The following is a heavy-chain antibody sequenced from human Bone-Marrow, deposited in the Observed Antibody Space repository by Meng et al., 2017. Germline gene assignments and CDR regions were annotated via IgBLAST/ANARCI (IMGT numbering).Heavy chain of an antibody. J-gene: IGHJ4*02. V-gene: IGHV1-18*01. CDR2: ISAYNGNT. CDR3: VKEWELGSFDY. Sequence: QLAHPGDGVKHPGATVKVSCKASGYTFNSYGISWVRQAPGQGLEWMGWISAYNGNTNYAQKLQGRVTMTTDTSTSTAYMELRSLRSDDTAVYYCVKEWELGSFDYWGQGTLVTVSS. D-gene: IGHD1-26*01. CDR1: GYTFNSYG.